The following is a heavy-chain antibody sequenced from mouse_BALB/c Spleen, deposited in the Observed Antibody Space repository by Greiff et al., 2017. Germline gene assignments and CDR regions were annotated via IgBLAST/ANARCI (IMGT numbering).Heavy chain of an antibody. V-gene: IGHV1S34*01. Sequence: LVKTGASVKISCKASGYSFTGYYMHWVKQSHGKSLEWIGYISCYNGATSYNQKFKGKATFTVDTSSSTAYMQFNSLTSEDSAVYYCARTGRYPSYAMDYWGQGTSVTVSS. J-gene: IGHJ4*01. CDR3: ARTGRYPSYAMDY. D-gene: IGHD2-14*01. CDR1: GYSFTGYY. CDR2: ISCYNGAT.